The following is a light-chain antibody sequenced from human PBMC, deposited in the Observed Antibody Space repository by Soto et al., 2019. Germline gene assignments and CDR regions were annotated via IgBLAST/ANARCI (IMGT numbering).Light chain of an antibody. CDR2: EVT. V-gene: IGLV2-8*01. CDR1: SSDVGGYNF. CDR3: SSYAGGIKWV. J-gene: IGLJ3*02. Sequence: QSVLTQPPSASGSPGQSVTISCTGTSSDVGGYNFVSWYQQHPGKAPKFMIYEVTKRPSGVPDRFSGSKSGNTASLTVSGLQAEDEADYYCSSYAGGIKWVFGGGNKLTVL.